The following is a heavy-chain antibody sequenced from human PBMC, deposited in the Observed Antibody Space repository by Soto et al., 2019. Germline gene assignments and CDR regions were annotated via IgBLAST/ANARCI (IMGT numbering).Heavy chain of an antibody. V-gene: IGHV3-30-3*01. CDR2: ISYDGSNK. Sequence: PGGSLRLSCAASGFTFSSNAMHWVRQAPGKGLEWVAAISYDGSNKYHADSVKGRFTISRDNSKNTVYLQMNSLRAEDAAVYFCARSVGGSSWSYFDYWGQGTLVTVSS. J-gene: IGHJ4*02. D-gene: IGHD6-13*01. CDR1: GFTFSSNA. CDR3: ARSVGGSSWSYFDY.